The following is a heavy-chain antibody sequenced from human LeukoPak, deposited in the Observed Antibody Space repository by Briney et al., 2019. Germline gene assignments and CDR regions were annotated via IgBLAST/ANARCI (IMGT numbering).Heavy chain of an antibody. CDR3: ARDVRYASGWSTPES. CDR2: IYSSGSA. Sequence: SETLSLTCTVSGGSIINHYWSWTRQPAGKGLEWIGRIYSSGSANYSPSLKNRVSMSIDTSNNHFSLNLTSVTAADTALYFCARDVRYASGWSTPESWGQGTLVTVSS. V-gene: IGHV4-4*07. J-gene: IGHJ5*02. CDR1: GGSIINHY. D-gene: IGHD6-19*01.